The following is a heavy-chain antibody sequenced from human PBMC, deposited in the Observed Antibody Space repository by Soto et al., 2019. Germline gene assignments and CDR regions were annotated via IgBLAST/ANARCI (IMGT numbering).Heavy chain of an antibody. Sequence: PGESLKISCKGSGYSFTSYWISWVRQMPGKGLEWMGRIDPSDSYTNYSPSFQGHVTISADKSISTAYLQWSSLKASDTATYYCARRARFGEPIDYWGQGTLVTVSS. CDR1: GYSFTSYW. CDR2: IDPSDSYT. CDR3: ARRARFGEPIDY. D-gene: IGHD3-10*01. J-gene: IGHJ4*02. V-gene: IGHV5-10-1*01.